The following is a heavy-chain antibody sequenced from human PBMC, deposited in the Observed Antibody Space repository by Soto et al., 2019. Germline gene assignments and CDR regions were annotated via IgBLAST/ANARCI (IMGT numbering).Heavy chain of an antibody. J-gene: IGHJ4*02. CDR1: GDSVSSPYY. V-gene: IGHV4-4*02. CDR3: ARSAGWYAVHS. Sequence: QVQLQESGPGLVKPSGTLSLTCAVSGDSVSSPYYWCWVRQRPGKGLEWIGEVFHTGTTSYNPSLRSRVTISMDKSINQFSLDLSSVTAADTAVYYCARSAGWYAVHSWGPGTLVIVSS. D-gene: IGHD6-19*01. CDR2: VFHTGTT.